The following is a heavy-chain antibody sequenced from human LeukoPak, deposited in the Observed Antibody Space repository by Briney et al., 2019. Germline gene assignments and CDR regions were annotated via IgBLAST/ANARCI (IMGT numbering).Heavy chain of an antibody. J-gene: IGHJ3*02. CDR2: MNPNSGNT. V-gene: IGHV1-8*03. CDR1: GYTFTSYD. Sequence: ASVKVSCKASGYTFTSYDINWVRQATGQGLEWMGWMNPNSGNTGYAQKFQGRVTITRNTSISTAYMELSSLRSEDTAVYYCARGQERDSAFDIWGQGTMAPVSS. CDR3: ARGQERDSAFDI. D-gene: IGHD1-26*01.